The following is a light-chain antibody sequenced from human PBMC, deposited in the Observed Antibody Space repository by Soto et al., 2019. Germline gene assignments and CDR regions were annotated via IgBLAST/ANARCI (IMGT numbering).Light chain of an antibody. CDR3: QQYNSYPWT. Sequence: DIQMTQSPSTLSAPVGDRVTITCRASQSINNWLAWYQQKPGKAPKLLIYKASSLQSGVPSRFSGSGSGTEFTLTISSLQPDDFATYYCQQYNSYPWTFGQGTKVDIK. J-gene: IGKJ1*01. V-gene: IGKV1-5*03. CDR2: KAS. CDR1: QSINNW.